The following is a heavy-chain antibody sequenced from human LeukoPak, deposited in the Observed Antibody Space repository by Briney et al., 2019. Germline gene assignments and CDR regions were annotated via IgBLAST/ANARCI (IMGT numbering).Heavy chain of an antibody. Sequence: ALVKVSCKASGYTFTNYVLHWVRQAAGQGLEWMGWINVANGATKYSQRFQGRVRVAFTRDTSASTAYMELSSLRSEDTAVYYCARDGGQLLLQYYYYYYMDVWGKGTTVTVSS. CDR2: INVANGAT. V-gene: IGHV1-3*01. CDR1: GYTFTNYV. D-gene: IGHD2-15*01. CDR3: ARDGGQLLLQYYYYYYMDV. J-gene: IGHJ6*03.